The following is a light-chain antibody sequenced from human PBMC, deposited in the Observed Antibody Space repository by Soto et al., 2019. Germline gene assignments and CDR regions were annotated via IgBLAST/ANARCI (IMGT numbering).Light chain of an antibody. CDR3: QQYNNWPRT. V-gene: IGKV3-15*01. CDR1: QSVSSS. J-gene: IGKJ1*01. Sequence: EIVLPQSPGTLSLSPGERATLSCMASQSVSSSQLAWYQQKPGQAPRLLMYGASTRATGIPARFSGSGSGTEFTLTISSLQSEDFAVYYCQQYNNWPRTFGQGTKVDIK. CDR2: GAS.